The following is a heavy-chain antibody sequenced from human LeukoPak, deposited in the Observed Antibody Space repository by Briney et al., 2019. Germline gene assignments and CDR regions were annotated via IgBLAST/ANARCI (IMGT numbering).Heavy chain of an antibody. J-gene: IGHJ6*02. CDR1: GGSISSHY. CDR2: IYFSGST. CDR3: ARDWVVVVPAAPYYYYYGMDV. D-gene: IGHD2-2*01. Sequence: PSETLSLTCTVSGGSISSHYWSWIRQPPGKGLEWIGYIYFSGSTTYNPSLKSRVTISVDTSKNQFSLKLSSVTAADTAVYYCARDWVVVVPAAPYYYYYGMDVWGQGTTVTVS. V-gene: IGHV4-59*11.